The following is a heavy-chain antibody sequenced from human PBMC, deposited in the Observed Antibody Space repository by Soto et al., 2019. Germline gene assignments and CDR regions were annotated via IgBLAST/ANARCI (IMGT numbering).Heavy chain of an antibody. CDR3: VRVGSDYGDY. D-gene: IGHD3-10*01. J-gene: IGHJ4*02. CDR2: INAGNGNT. Sequence: QVQLVQSGAEVKKPGTSVKVSCKASGFTFTRYTVHWVRQAPGQRLEWMGWINAGNGNTKYSQKFQGRVTMTRDTSASTAYMELSSLRYEDTAVYYCVRVGSDYGDYWGQGTLVTVSS. CDR1: GFTFTRYT. V-gene: IGHV1-3*01.